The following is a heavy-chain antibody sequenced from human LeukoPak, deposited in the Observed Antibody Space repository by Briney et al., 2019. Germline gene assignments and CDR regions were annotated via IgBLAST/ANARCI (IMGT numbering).Heavy chain of an antibody. CDR3: ARSGGRWLQLPLGYY. CDR2: MNPNSGNT. Sequence: VASVKVSCKASGYTFTSYDINWARQATGQGLEWMGWMNPNSGNTGYAQKFQGRVTITRNTSISTAYMELSSLRSEDTAVYYCARSGGRWLQLPLGYYWGQGTLVTVSS. J-gene: IGHJ4*02. CDR1: GYTFTSYD. V-gene: IGHV1-8*01. D-gene: IGHD5-24*01.